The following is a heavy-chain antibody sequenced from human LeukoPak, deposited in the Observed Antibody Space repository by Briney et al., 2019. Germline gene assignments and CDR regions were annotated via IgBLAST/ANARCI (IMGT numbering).Heavy chain of an antibody. Sequence: PGRSLRLSCTASGFTFGDYAMSWVRQAPGKGLEWVGFIRSKAYGETTQYAASVKGRFTISRDDSKSIAYLQMNSLKTEDTAVYYCTAPRTRYFDWLSDYWGQGTLVTVSS. J-gene: IGHJ4*02. CDR1: GFTFGDYA. D-gene: IGHD3-9*01. V-gene: IGHV3-49*04. CDR3: TAPRTRYFDWLSDY. CDR2: IRSKAYGETT.